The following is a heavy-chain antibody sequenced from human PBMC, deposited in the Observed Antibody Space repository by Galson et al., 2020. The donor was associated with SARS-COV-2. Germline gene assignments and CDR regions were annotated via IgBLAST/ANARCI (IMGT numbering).Heavy chain of an antibody. D-gene: IGHD5-12*01. CDR2: INSDGSST. Sequence: GESLKISCAASGFTFTNSWMHWVRQGPGKGLVWVSRINSDGSSTRYADSVKGRFIISRDNAKNTLHLQMNSLRAEDTGVYFCATLYSYGLDVWGQGTTVTVSS. V-gene: IGHV3-74*01. CDR3: ATLYSYGLDV. J-gene: IGHJ6*02. CDR1: GFTFTNSW.